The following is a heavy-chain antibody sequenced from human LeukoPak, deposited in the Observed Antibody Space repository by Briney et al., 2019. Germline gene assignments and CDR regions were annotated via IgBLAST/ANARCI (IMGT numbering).Heavy chain of an antibody. CDR3: ARSPNDFWSGYLGYYYYYMDV. V-gene: IGHV1-2*02. CDR1: GYTFTGYY. CDR2: INPNSGGT. Sequence: ASVKVSCKASGYTFTGYYMHWVRQAPGQGLEWLGWINPNSGGTNYAQKFQGRVTMTRNTSISTAYMELSSLRSEDTAVYYCARSPNDFWSGYLGYYYYYMDVWGKGTTVTVSS. D-gene: IGHD3-3*01. J-gene: IGHJ6*03.